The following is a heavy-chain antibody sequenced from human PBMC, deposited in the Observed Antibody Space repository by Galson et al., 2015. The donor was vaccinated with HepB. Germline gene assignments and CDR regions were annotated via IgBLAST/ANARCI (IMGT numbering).Heavy chain of an antibody. CDR2: IYYSGST. CDR1: GGSISSYY. J-gene: IGHJ6*03. CDR3: ARRLVVPAAIIPDYYYYYMDV. V-gene: IGHV4-59*08. Sequence: ETLSLTCTVSGGSISSYYWSWIRQPPGKGLEWIGYIYYSGSTNYNPSLKSRVTISVDTSKNQFSLKLSSVTAADTAVYYCARRLVVPAAIIPDYYYYYMDVWGKGTTVTVSS. D-gene: IGHD2-2*01.